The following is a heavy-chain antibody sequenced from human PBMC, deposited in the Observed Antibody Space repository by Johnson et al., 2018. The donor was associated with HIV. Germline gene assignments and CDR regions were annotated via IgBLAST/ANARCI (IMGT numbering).Heavy chain of an antibody. CDR2: ISGSGGST. D-gene: IGHD2-2*01. J-gene: IGHJ3*02. V-gene: IGHV3-23*01. Sequence: EVLLLESGGGLVQPGGSLRLSCAASGFTFSSYAMSWVRQAPGKGLEWVSAISGSGGSTYYADSVKGRFTISRDNSKNTLYLQMNSLRAEDTAVYYCARDASWDDAFDIWGQGTMVTVSS. CDR1: GFTFSSYA. CDR3: ARDASWDDAFDI.